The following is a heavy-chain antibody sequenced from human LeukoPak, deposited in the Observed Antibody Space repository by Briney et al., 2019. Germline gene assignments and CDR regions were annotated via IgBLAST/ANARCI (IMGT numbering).Heavy chain of an antibody. CDR3: ARGIGNYYDSSGYAY. Sequence: GGSLRLSCAASGFTFSSYAMSWVRQAPGKGLEWVSAISGSGGSTYYADSVKGRFTISRDNAKNSLYLQMNSLRAEDTAVYYCARGIGNYYDSSGYAYWGQGTLVTVSS. D-gene: IGHD3-22*01. CDR2: ISGSGGST. CDR1: GFTFSSYA. V-gene: IGHV3-23*01. J-gene: IGHJ4*02.